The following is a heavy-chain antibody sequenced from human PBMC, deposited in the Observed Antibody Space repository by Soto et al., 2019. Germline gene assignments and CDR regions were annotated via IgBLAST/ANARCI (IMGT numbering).Heavy chain of an antibody. CDR1: GYSFTSYW. D-gene: IGHD6-19*01. CDR2: IYPGDSDI. Sequence: GESLKISCKGSGYSFTSYWIGWVRQMPGKVLEWMGIIYPGDSDIRYSPSFQGQVTISADKSISTAYLQWSSLKASDTAMYYCARSLNIGYSSGWYVAYYYGMDVWGQGTTVNVSS. V-gene: IGHV5-51*01. J-gene: IGHJ6*02. CDR3: ARSLNIGYSSGWYVAYYYGMDV.